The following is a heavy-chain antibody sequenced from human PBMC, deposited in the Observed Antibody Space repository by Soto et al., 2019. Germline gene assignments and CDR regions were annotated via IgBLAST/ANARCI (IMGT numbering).Heavy chain of an antibody. CDR2: ISYDGSNK. CDR1: GFTFSSYG. V-gene: IGHV3-30*18. J-gene: IGHJ4*02. D-gene: IGHD5-18*01. Sequence: PGGSLRLSCAASGFTFSSYGMHWVRRAPGKGLEWVAVISYDGSNKYYADSVKGRFTISRDNSKNTLYLQMNSLRAEDTAVYYCANSAAPDTAMAPFDYWGQGTLVTVSS. CDR3: ANSAAPDTAMAPFDY.